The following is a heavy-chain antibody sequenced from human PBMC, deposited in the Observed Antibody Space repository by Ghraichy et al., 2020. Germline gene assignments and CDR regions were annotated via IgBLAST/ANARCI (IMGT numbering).Heavy chain of an antibody. Sequence: SVKVSCKASGGTFSSYAISWVRQAPGQGLEWMGGIIPIFGTANYAQKFQGRVTITADESTSTAYMELSSLRSEDTAVYYCARGSPLGDFGVVITYYYYYMDVWGKGTTVTVS. CDR3: ARGSPLGDFGVVITYYYYYMDV. CDR1: GGTFSSYA. V-gene: IGHV1-69*13. CDR2: IIPIFGTA. J-gene: IGHJ6*03. D-gene: IGHD3-3*01.